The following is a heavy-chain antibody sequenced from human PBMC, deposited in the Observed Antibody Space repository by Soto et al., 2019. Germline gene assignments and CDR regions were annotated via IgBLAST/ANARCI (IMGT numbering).Heavy chain of an antibody. CDR2: IYYSGST. D-gene: IGHD6-19*01. J-gene: IGHJ3*02. CDR1: GGSISSYY. CDR3: ARGSGWWGGFAFDI. Sequence: PSETLSLTCTVSGGSISSYYWSWIRQPPGKGLKWIGYIYYSGSTNYNPSLKSRVTISVDTSKNQFSMKLSSVTASDTAVYYCARGSGWWGGFAFDIWGQGTMVTVS. V-gene: IGHV4-59*01.